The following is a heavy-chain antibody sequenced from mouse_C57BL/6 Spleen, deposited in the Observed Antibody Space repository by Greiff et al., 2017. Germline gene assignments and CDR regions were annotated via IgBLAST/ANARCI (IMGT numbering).Heavy chain of an antibody. CDR2: ISGGGGNP. CDR1: GFTFSSYT. D-gene: IGHD2-3*01. J-gene: IGHJ4*01. Sequence: EVMLVESGGGLVKPGGSLTLSCAASGFTFSSYTMSWVRQTPEKRLEWVATISGGGGNPYYPDSVKGRFTISRDNAKNTLYLQMRSLRSEDTALYYCARRIYDGYYAMDDWGQGTSVTVSS. V-gene: IGHV5-9*01. CDR3: ARRIYDGYYAMDD.